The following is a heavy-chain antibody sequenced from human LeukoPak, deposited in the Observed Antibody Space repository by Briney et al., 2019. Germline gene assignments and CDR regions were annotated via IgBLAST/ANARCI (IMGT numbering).Heavy chain of an antibody. CDR1: GYTFTSYD. Sequence: ASVKVSCKASGYTFTSYDINWVRQATGQGLERMGWMNPNSGNTGYAQKFQGRVTMTRNTSISTAYMELSSLRSEDTAVYYCARGSLRSYFDWARGSYFDYWGQGTLVTVSS. D-gene: IGHD3-9*01. V-gene: IGHV1-8*01. CDR3: ARGSLRSYFDWARGSYFDY. J-gene: IGHJ4*02. CDR2: MNPNSGNT.